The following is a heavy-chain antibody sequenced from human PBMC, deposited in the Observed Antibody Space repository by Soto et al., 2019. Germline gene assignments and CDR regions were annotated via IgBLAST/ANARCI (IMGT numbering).Heavy chain of an antibody. CDR3: ARDRQGYCSGGSCRWFDP. CDR1: GFTFSSYA. J-gene: IGHJ5*02. CDR2: ISAGGGNT. V-gene: IGHV3-23*01. Sequence: PGGSLRLSCAASGFTFSSYAMSWVRQAPGKGLEWVSAISAGGGNTHNADSVKGRFTISRDNSKNTLYLQMNSLRAEDTAVYYCARDRQGYCSGGSCRWFDPWGQGTLVTVSS. D-gene: IGHD2-15*01.